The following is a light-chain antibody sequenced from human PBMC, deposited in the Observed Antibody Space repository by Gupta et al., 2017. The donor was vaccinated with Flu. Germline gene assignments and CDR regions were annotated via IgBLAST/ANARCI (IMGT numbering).Light chain of an antibody. V-gene: IGKV3-11*01. CDR3: QQRSHWPPALT. CDR1: QSVSSY. CDR2: DAS. J-gene: IGKJ4*01. Sequence: EVVLTQSPATLSLSPGERATLSCRASQSVSSYLAWYQQKPGQVPRLLIYDASKRAADIPARFSGSGSGTDFTLTISSLEPEDFAVYYCQQRSHWPPALTFGGGTKVEIK.